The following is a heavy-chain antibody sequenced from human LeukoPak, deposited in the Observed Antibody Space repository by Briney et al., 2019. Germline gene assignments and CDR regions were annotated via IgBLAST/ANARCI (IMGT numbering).Heavy chain of an antibody. V-gene: IGHV4-59*01. D-gene: IGHD6-13*01. CDR2: IYYSGST. CDR1: GGSISSYY. J-gene: IGHJ2*01. Sequence: SETLSLTCTVSGGSISSYYWSWIRQPPGKGLEWIGYIYYSGSTNYSPSLKSRLTISVDTSKNQFTLKLSSVTAADTAVYYCARTYGSSGLGYFDLWGRGTLATVSS. CDR3: ARTYGSSGLGYFDL.